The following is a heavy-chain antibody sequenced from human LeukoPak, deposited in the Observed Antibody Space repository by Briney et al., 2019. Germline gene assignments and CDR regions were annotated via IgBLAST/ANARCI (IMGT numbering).Heavy chain of an antibody. CDR2: ISGGGGST. V-gene: IGHV3-23*01. CDR1: GFTFSNYA. D-gene: IGHD1-1*01. CDR3: AKARTTGYDDLFDY. Sequence: PGGSLRLSCAASGFTFSNYAMNWVRQAPGKGLEWVSAISGGGGSTYYADSVKGRFTISRDNSKNTLYLQMNSLRAEDTAVYYCAKARTTGYDDLFDYWGQGTLVTVSS. J-gene: IGHJ4*02.